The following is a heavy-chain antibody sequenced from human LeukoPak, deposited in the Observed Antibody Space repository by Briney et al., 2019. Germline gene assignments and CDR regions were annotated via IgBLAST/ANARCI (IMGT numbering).Heavy chain of an antibody. J-gene: IGHJ5*02. D-gene: IGHD6-13*01. CDR3: VRAKISAAGVWLVDP. V-gene: IGHV4-4*07. CDR1: GGSISSNY. CDR2: IYNTGST. Sequence: SETLSLTRTVSGGSISSNYWNWIRQPAGTGLEWSGRIYNTGSTNYNPSLESRVTMSVGTSKNQVSLKLSSVTAADTAVYYCVRAKISAAGVWLVDPWGQGTLITVTS.